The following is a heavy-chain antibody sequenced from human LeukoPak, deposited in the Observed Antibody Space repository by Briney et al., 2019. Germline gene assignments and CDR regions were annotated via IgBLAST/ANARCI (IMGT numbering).Heavy chain of an antibody. CDR3: AIWGKDSSTWSEHDY. D-gene: IGHD6-13*01. V-gene: IGHV1-2*02. CDR1: GYSFSDYY. Sequence: ASVKVSCKTSGYSFSDYYIHWVRQAPGQGLEWMGWINPHTDGTNYAQKFEGRVSMTGDTSINTAYMELSRLRSDDTAVYYCAIWGKDSSTWSEHDYWGQGTLVTVSS. J-gene: IGHJ4*02. CDR2: INPHTDGT.